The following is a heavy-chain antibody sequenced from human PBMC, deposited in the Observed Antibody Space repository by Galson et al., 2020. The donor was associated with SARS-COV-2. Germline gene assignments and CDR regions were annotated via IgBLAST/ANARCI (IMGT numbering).Heavy chain of an antibody. J-gene: IGHJ3*02. V-gene: IGHV4-39*01. CDR3: ARRYNWNDAPTWGAFDI. CDR1: GGSISSSSYY. D-gene: IGHD1-1*01. CDR2: LYYSGST. Sequence: ETSETLSLTCTVPGGSISSSSYYWGWFRQPPGKGLEWIGSLYYSGSTYYNPSIKSRVTISVDTSKNQFSLKLSSVTAADTAVYCCARRYNWNDAPTWGAFDIWGQGTMVTVSS.